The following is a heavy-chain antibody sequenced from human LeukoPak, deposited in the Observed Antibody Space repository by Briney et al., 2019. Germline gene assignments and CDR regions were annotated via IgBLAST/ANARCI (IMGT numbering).Heavy chain of an antibody. J-gene: IGHJ4*02. Sequence: SVKVSCKASGGTFTSYAISWVRQAPGQGLEWMGGIIPIFGTANYAQKFQGRVTITADESTSTAYMELSSLRSEDTAVYYCARGVTMVRGHFDYWGQGTLVTVSS. CDR3: ARGVTMVRGHFDY. V-gene: IGHV1-69*01. CDR1: GGTFTSYA. CDR2: IIPIFGTA. D-gene: IGHD3-10*01.